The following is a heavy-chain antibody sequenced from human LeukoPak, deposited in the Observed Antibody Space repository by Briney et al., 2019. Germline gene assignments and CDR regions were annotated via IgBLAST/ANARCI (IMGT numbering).Heavy chain of an antibody. CDR2: IYSGGST. CDR1: GFTVSSNY. Sequence: QPGGSLRLSCAASGFTVSSNYMSWVREAPGKGLEWVSVIYSGGSTYYADSVKGRFTISRDNSKNTLYLQMSSLRAEDTAVYYCASPSGSYYFDYWGQGTLVTVSS. J-gene: IGHJ4*02. CDR3: ASPSGSYYFDY. V-gene: IGHV3-66*02. D-gene: IGHD1-26*01.